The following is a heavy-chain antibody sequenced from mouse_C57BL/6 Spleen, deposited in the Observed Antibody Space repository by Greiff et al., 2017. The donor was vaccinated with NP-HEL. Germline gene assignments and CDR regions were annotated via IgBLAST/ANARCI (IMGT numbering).Heavy chain of an antibody. Sequence: VQLQQSGAELVKPGASVKLSCKASGYTFTSYWMHWVKQRPGQGLEWIGMIHPNSGSTNYNEKFKSKATLTVDKSSSTAYMQLSSLTSEDSAVYYCASLYGSSPFAYWGQGTLVTVSA. CDR3: ASLYGSSPFAY. V-gene: IGHV1-64*01. CDR1: GYTFTSYW. CDR2: IHPNSGST. D-gene: IGHD1-1*01. J-gene: IGHJ3*01.